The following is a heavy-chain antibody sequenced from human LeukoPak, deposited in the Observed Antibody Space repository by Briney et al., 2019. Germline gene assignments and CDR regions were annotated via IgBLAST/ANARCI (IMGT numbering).Heavy chain of an antibody. CDR3: ARDPDPIVVVVAATGDP. CDR2: ISSSSSYI. J-gene: IGHJ5*02. Sequence: PGESLRLSCAASGFTFSSYSMNWVRQAPGKGLEWVSSISSSSSYIYYADSVKGRFTISTATANNSQYLQMNSLRAEDTAVYYCARDPDPIVVVVAATGDPWGQGTLVTVSS. V-gene: IGHV3-21*01. CDR1: GFTFSSYS. D-gene: IGHD2-15*01.